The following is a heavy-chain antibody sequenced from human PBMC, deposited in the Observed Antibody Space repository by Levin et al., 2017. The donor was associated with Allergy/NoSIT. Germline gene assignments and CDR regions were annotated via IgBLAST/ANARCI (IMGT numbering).Heavy chain of an antibody. J-gene: IGHJ4*02. V-gene: IGHV5-51*01. CDR1: GYSFTSYW. D-gene: IGHD2-15*01. CDR3: ARRDSEGSNSFDY. Sequence: GESLKISCKASGYSFTSYWFGWVRQKPVKGLEWMGLIFPGDSDTRYSPSFQGQIIMSVDKSISTAYLQWSSLKASDSAIYYCARRDSEGSNSFDYWGQGTLVTVSS. CDR2: IFPGDSDT.